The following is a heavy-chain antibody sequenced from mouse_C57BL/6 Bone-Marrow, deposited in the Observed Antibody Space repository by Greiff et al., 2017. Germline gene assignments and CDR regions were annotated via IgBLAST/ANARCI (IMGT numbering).Heavy chain of an antibody. CDR3: AGGVYYFDY. V-gene: IGHV1-69*01. CDR2: IDPSDSYT. Sequence: VQLQRPGAELVMPGASVKLSCKASGYTFTSYWMHWVKQRPGQGLEWIGEIDPSDSYTNYNQKFKGKSTLTVDKSSSTAYIQLSSLTSEDSAVYYCAGGVYYFDYWGQGTTLTVSS. J-gene: IGHJ2*01. CDR1: GYTFTSYW.